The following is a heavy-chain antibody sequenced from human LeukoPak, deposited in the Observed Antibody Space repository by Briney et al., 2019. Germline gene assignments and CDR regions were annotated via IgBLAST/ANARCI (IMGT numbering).Heavy chain of an antibody. CDR3: ARGRVGSLPDY. V-gene: IGHV4-59*01. CDR2: ISYTGST. CDR1: GGSINSDY. D-gene: IGHD1-26*01. J-gene: IGHJ4*02. Sequence: SETLSLTCTVSGGSINSDYWSWIRQPPGKGLECIWYISYTGSTNYNPSLKSRVTISVDTSKNHVSLQLSSVTAVDTAVYYCARGRVGSLPDYWGQGTLVTVSS.